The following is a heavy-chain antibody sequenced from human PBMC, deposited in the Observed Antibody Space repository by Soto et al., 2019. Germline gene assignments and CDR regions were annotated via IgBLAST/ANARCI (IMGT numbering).Heavy chain of an antibody. J-gene: IGHJ4*02. CDR2: ISGSGGST. D-gene: IGHD6-13*01. CDR1: GFTFSSYA. V-gene: IGHV3-23*01. CDR3: AKSAEAAGRQYFDY. Sequence: PGGSLRLSCAASGFTFSSYAMSWVRQAPGKGQEWVSGISGSGGSTYYADSVKGRFTISRDNSKNTLYLQMNSLRAEDTAVYYCAKSAEAAGRQYFDYWGQGTLVTVSS.